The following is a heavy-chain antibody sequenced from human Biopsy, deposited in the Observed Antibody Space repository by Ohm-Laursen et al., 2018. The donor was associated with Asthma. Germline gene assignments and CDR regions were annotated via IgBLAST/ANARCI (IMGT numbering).Heavy chain of an antibody. V-gene: IGHV1-24*01. CDR1: GYSLTEYS. D-gene: IGHD4-17*01. J-gene: IGHJ4*02. CDR2: HDHEEGGT. CDR3: ASDFPKDYVRYNFQF. Sequence: GASVIVSCKISGYSLTEYSMHWVRQALGQGLERMGGHDHEEGGTGNARRFQGRVTMTEDTSTDTAYMELSSLSSDDTAVYYCASDFPKDYVRYNFQFWGQGTLVTVSS.